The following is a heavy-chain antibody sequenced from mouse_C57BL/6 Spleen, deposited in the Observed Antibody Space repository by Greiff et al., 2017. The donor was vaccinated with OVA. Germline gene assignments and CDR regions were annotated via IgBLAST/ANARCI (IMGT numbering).Heavy chain of an antibody. J-gene: IGHJ2*01. Sequence: VQLQQPGAELVMPGASVKLSCKASGYTFTSYWMHWVKQRPGQGLVWIGEIDPSDSYTNYNQKFKGKSTLTVDKSSSTAYMQLSSLTSEDSAVYYCARGGGSSLDYWGQGTTLTVSS. CDR2: IDPSDSYT. CDR1: GYTFTSYW. CDR3: ARGGGSSLDY. V-gene: IGHV1-69*01. D-gene: IGHD1-1*01.